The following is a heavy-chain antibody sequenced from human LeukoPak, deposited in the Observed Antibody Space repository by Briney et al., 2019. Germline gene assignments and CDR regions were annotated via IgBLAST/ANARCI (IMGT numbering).Heavy chain of an antibody. CDR1: GGSISSYY. J-gene: IGHJ4*02. D-gene: IGHD1-1*01. Sequence: PSETLSLTCSVSGGSISSYYWSWIRQTPGKGPQWIGYTHYSGSTNYNPSLKSRVSISVDTSKNQFSLKLSSVTAADTALYYCARGNAYNWRFDFWGQGTLVTVSS. CDR3: ARGNAYNWRFDF. CDR2: THYSGST. V-gene: IGHV4-59*01.